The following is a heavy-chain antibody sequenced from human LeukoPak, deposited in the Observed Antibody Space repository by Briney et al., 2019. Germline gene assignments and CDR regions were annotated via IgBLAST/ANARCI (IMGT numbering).Heavy chain of an antibody. J-gene: IGHJ4*02. D-gene: IGHD3-3*02. V-gene: IGHV1-2*02. CDR1: GYSFTAQY. Sequence: ASVKVSCKASGYSFTAQYMHWLRQAPGQGLEWMGWINPNNGDTKYAQSFLGRVIMTRDTSTTTAYMELISLRSDDTAVYFCVSYPRSVSTPPFDYWGQGTLVIVSS. CDR3: VSYPRSVSTPPFDY. CDR2: INPNNGDT.